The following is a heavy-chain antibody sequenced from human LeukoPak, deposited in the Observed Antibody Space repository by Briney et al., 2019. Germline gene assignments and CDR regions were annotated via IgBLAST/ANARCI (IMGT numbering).Heavy chain of an antibody. J-gene: IGHJ3*02. CDR1: GGSFSGYY. CDR3: ASTAWDAFGI. V-gene: IGHV4-34*01. Sequence: SETLSLTCAVYGGSFSGYYWSWIRQPPGKGLEWIGEINHSGSTNYNPSLKSRVTISVDTSKNQFSLKLSSVTAADTAVYYCASTAWDAFGIWGQGTMVTVSS. CDR2: INHSGST. D-gene: IGHD5-18*01.